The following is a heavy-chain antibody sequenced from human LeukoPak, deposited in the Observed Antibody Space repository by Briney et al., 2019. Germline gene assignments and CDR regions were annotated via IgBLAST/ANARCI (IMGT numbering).Heavy chain of an antibody. CDR2: IYSGGST. Sequence: PGGSLRLSCAASGFTVSSNYMSWVRQAPGKGLEWVSVIYSGGSTYYSDSVKGRFTISRDNSKNTLYLQMNSLRAEDTAVYYCASGAYSSSWYYFDYWSQGTLVTVSS. V-gene: IGHV3-53*01. D-gene: IGHD6-13*01. CDR1: GFTVSSNY. J-gene: IGHJ4*02. CDR3: ASGAYSSSWYYFDY.